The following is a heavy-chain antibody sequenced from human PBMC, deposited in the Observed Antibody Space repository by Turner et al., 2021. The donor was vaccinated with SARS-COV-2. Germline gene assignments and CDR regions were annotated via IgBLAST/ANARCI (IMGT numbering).Heavy chain of an antibody. D-gene: IGHD1-26*01. V-gene: IGHV1-18*01. CDR3: ALLGATDY. CDR2: ISAYNGNT. Sequence: QVQLVQSGAEVKKPGASVNVSCKASGYTFTSYGIRWVRQAPGQGLEWMGWISAYNGNTNDALKLQGRVTMTTDTSKTTAYMELRSLGSDDAAVYYGALLGATDYWGQGTLVTVSS. CDR1: GYTFTSYG. J-gene: IGHJ4*02.